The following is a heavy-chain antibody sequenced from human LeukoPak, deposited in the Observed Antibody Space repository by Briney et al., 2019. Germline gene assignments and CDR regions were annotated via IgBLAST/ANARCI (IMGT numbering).Heavy chain of an antibody. V-gene: IGHV3-23*01. J-gene: IGHJ4*02. Sequence: GGSLRLSCAASGFTFSSYAMSWVRQAPGKGLEWVSAISGSGGSTYYADSVKGRFTISRDNSKNTLYLQMNRLRAEDTAVYYCAKRKRGYGGNGYFDYWGQGTLVTVSS. CDR1: GFTFSSYA. CDR3: AKRKRGYGGNGYFDY. D-gene: IGHD4-23*01. CDR2: ISGSGGST.